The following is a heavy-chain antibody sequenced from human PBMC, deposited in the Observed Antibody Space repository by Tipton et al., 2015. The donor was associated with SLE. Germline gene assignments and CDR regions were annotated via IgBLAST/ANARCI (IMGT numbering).Heavy chain of an antibody. CDR3: ARRRWELGEDWFDP. D-gene: IGHD1-26*01. Sequence: WIRQPPGKGLEWMGRIDPSDSYTNYSPSFQGHVTISADKSISTAYLQWSSLKASDTAMYYCARRRWELGEDWFDPWGQGTLVTVSS. V-gene: IGHV5-10-1*01. CDR2: IDPSDSYT. J-gene: IGHJ5*02.